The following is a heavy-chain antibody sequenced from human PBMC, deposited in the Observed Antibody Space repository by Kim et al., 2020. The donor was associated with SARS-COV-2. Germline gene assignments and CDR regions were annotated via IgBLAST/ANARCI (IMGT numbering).Heavy chain of an antibody. CDR3: ARWISPRYSYGYSPRGYFDY. D-gene: IGHD5-18*01. CDR1: GYTFTSYA. V-gene: IGHV1-3*01. Sequence: ASVKVSCKASGYTFTSYAMHWVRQAPGQRLEWMGWINAGNGNTKYSQKFQGRVTITRDTSASTAYMELSSLRSEDTAVYYCARWISPRYSYGYSPRGYFDYWGQGTLVTVSS. CDR2: INAGNGNT. J-gene: IGHJ4*02.